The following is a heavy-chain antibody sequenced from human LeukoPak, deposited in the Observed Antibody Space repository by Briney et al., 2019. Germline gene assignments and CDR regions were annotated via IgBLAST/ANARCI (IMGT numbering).Heavy chain of an antibody. J-gene: IGHJ4*02. CDR3: ARDNVAYYDSSGYYAPGDY. CDR2: INPSGGST. Sequence: ASVKVSCKASGYTFTSYYMHWVRQAPGQGLEWMGIINPSGGSTSYAQKFQGRVTMTRDMSTSTVYMELSSLRSEDTVVYYCARDNVAYYDSSGYYAPGDYWGQGTLVTVSS. D-gene: IGHD3-22*01. CDR1: GYTFTSYY. V-gene: IGHV1-46*01.